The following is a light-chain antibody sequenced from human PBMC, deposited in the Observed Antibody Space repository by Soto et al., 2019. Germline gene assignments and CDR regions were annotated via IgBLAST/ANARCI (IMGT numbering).Light chain of an antibody. CDR3: SSYAGSSNV. CDR2: EVN. J-gene: IGLJ1*01. V-gene: IGLV2-8*01. Sequence: VLTQHPSASGSPGQSVAISCTGTSSDVGGYNYVSWYQQHPGKAPKLMIYEVNKRPSGVPDRFSGSKSGNTASLTVSGLQAEDEADYYCSSYAGSSNVFGTGTKVTVL. CDR1: SSDVGGYNY.